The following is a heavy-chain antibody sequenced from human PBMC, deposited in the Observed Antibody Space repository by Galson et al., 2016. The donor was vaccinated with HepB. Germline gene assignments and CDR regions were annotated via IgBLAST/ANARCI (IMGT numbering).Heavy chain of an antibody. CDR3: ARQSSGWSSRFDS. V-gene: IGHV5-51*01. Sequence: QSGAEVKKPGESLKISCKASGYTFTNHWIAWVRQLPGKGLEWMGIIWPGDSDARYSPSFQAQVTISADKSITTAYLQWSSLKASDTAVYYCARQSSGWSSRFDSWGQRTRVTVSS. D-gene: IGHD6-19*01. CDR1: GYTFTNHW. J-gene: IGHJ4*02. CDR2: IWPGDSDA.